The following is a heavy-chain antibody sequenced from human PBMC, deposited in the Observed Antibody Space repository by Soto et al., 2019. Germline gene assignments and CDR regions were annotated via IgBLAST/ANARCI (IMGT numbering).Heavy chain of an antibody. CDR1: EFSVSNNY. CDR2: IFSGGST. V-gene: IGHV3-53*04. D-gene: IGHD1-26*01. CDR3: KSREY. J-gene: IGHJ4*02. Sequence: EVQLVESGGGLVLPGGSLRLACAASEFSVSNNYMNWVRQAPGKGLEWVAVIFSGGSTNYEDSVKGRFTISRLKSENTLYLQMSSLRPEDTAVYFCKSREYWGRGTLVTVSS.